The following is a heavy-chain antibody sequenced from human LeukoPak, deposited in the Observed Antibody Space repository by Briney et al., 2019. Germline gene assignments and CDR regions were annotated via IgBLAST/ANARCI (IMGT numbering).Heavy chain of an antibody. CDR1: GDTFSSYA. CDR2: IIPIFGTA. Sequence: SVKVSCKASGDTFSSYAISWVRQAPGQGLEWMGGIIPIFGTANYAQKFQGRVTITADKSTSTAYMELSSLRSEDTAVYYCARALAVATDRGAFDIWGQGTMVTVSS. D-gene: IGHD6-19*01. J-gene: IGHJ3*02. CDR3: ARALAVATDRGAFDI. V-gene: IGHV1-69*06.